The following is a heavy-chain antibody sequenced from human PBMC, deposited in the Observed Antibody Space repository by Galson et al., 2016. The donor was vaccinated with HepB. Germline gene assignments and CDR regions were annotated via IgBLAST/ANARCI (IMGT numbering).Heavy chain of an antibody. Sequence: SLRLSCAASGFSFSSYAMSWVRQAPGKGLEWVSGITSGGTTYYADSVKGRFTISRDNSKNILYLQMKSLRDEDTAVYYCAKRRYSYGWHYGMDVWGQGTTVTVSS. CDR2: ITSGGTT. CDR1: GFSFSSYA. V-gene: IGHV3-23*01. CDR3: AKRRYSYGWHYGMDV. J-gene: IGHJ6*02. D-gene: IGHD5-18*01.